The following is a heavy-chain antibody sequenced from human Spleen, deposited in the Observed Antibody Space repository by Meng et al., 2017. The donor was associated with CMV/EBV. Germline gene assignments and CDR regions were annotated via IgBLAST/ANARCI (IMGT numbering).Heavy chain of an antibody. Sequence: LSLTCAASGFTFSSYGMHWVRQAPGKGLEWVAFIRYDGSNKYYADSVKGRFTISRDNSKSTLYLQMNSLRAEDTGVYYCARSSGTYYELPTDYWGQGTLVTVSS. CDR2: IRYDGSNK. V-gene: IGHV3-33*01. D-gene: IGHD1-26*01. CDR3: ARSSGTYYELPTDY. CDR1: GFTFSSYG. J-gene: IGHJ4*02.